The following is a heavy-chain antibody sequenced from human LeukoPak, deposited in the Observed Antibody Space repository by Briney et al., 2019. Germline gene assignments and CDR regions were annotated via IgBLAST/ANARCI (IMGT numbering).Heavy chain of an antibody. Sequence: PSETLSLTCTVSGYSISSGYYWGWIRQPPGKGLEWIGSIYHSGSTYYNPSLKSRVTISVDTSKNQFSLKLSSATAADTAVYYCAGTGDGPSSPWGQGTLVTVSS. J-gene: IGHJ5*02. V-gene: IGHV4-38-2*02. CDR1: GYSISSGYY. CDR3: AGTGDGPSSP. CDR2: IYHSGST. D-gene: IGHD3-10*01.